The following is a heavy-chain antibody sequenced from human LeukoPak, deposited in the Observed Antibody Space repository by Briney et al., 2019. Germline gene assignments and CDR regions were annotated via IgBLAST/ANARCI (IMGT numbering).Heavy chain of an antibody. J-gene: IGHJ4*02. CDR2: IHYSGTT. V-gene: IGHV4-59*01. D-gene: IGHD6-6*01. Sequence: SETLSLTCTVSGCTISAYFWNWIRQPPGKGLEWIGYIHYSGTTNYYPSLKSRVTIALDTSKNQYSLKLNSVNAADTAVYYCARFGTSSSRFFDQWGQGTLVTVSS. CDR1: GCTISAYF. CDR3: ARFGTSSSRFFDQ.